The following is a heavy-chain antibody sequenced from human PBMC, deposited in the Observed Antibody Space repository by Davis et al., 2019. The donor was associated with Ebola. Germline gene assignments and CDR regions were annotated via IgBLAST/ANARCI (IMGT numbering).Heavy chain of an antibody. V-gene: IGHV1-46*01. D-gene: IGHD5-24*01. CDR1: GYTFTGYY. J-gene: IGHJ4*02. CDR2: INPSGGST. CDR3: ARLHVEMATIGTFGDY. Sequence: ASVKVSCKASGYTFTGYYMHWVRQAPGQGLEWMGWINPSGGSTSYAQKFQGRVTMTRDTSTSTVYMELSSLRSEDTAVYYCARLHVEMATIGTFGDYWGQGTLVTVSS.